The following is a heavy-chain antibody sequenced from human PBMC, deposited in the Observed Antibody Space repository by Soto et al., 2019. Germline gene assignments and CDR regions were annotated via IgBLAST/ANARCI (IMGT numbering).Heavy chain of an antibody. D-gene: IGHD2-2*02. V-gene: IGHV3-7*03. J-gene: IGHJ4*02. CDR2: MRQDGSEK. Sequence: GGSLRLSCAASGFTFSCYWMSWVRQAPGKGLEWVANMRQDGSEKYYVDSVKGRFTISRDNAKNSLYLQMNSLRAEDTAVSYCARILCSSTSCYTFDYWGQGTLVTVSS. CDR3: ARILCSSTSCYTFDY. CDR1: GFTFSCYW.